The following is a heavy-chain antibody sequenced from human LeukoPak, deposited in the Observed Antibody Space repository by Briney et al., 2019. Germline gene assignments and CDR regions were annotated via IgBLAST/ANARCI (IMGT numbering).Heavy chain of an antibody. CDR1: GGSFSGYY. J-gene: IGHJ3*02. D-gene: IGHD3-3*01. Sequence: SETLSLTCAVYGGSFSGYYWSWIRQPPGEGLEWIGEINHSGSTNYNPSLKSRVTISVDTSKNQFSLKLSSVTAADTAVYYCARGRIGGGVAIDDAFDMWGQGTMVTVSS. CDR3: ARGRIGGGVAIDDAFDM. CDR2: INHSGST. V-gene: IGHV4-34*01.